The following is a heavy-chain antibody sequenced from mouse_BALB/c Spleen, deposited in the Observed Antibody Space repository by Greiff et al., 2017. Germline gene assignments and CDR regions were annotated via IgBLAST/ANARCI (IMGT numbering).Heavy chain of an antibody. CDR3: ARYYGSSYWYFDD. D-gene: IGHD1-1*01. CDR2: IDPANGNT. V-gene: IGHV14-3*02. J-gene: IGHJ1*01. Sequence: EVQLKQSGAELVKPGASVKLSCTASGFNFKDTYMHWVKQRPEQGLEWIGRIDPANGNTKYDPKFQGKATITADTSSNTAYLQLSSLTSEDTAVYYCARYYGSSYWYFDDWGEGTTVTVSS. CDR1: GFNFKDTY.